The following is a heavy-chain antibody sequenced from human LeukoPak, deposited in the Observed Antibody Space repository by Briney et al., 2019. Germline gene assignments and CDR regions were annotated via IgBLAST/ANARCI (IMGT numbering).Heavy chain of an antibody. D-gene: IGHD3-22*01. CDR2: IYPGDSDT. J-gene: IGHJ3*02. V-gene: IGHV5-51*01. Sequence: GESLKISCKGSGDSFTSYWIGWVRQMPGKGLERMGIIYPGDSDTRYSPSFQGQVTISADKSISTAYLQWSSLKASDTAMYYCARGLGGYYYLYAFDIWGQGTMVTVSS. CDR3: ARGLGGYYYLYAFDI. CDR1: GDSFTSYW.